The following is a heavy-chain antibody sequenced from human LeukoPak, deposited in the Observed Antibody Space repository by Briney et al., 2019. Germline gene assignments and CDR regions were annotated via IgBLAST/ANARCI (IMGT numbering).Heavy chain of an antibody. J-gene: IGHJ1*01. CDR1: GFPFSSFA. Sequence: GGSLRLSCAASGFPFSSFAMHWVRQAPGKGLEWVAVISYDGSTKDHADSVKGRFTISRDNSKNTLYLQMNSLRAEDTAVYYCAKEYYDSSAQHWGQGTLVTVSS. V-gene: IGHV3-30*04. CDR2: ISYDGSTK. CDR3: AKEYYDSSAQH. D-gene: IGHD3-22*01.